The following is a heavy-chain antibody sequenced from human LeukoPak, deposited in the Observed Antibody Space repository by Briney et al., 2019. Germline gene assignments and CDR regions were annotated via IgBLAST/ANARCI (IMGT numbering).Heavy chain of an antibody. J-gene: IGHJ3*02. CDR1: GGSISSYY. CDR3: ARGLAYYYDSSGYPDDAFDI. D-gene: IGHD3-22*01. V-gene: IGHV4-59*01. CDR2: IYYSGST. Sequence: PSETLSLTCTVSGGSISSYYWSWIRQPPGKGLEWIGYIYYSGSTNYNPSLKSRVTISVDTSKNQFSLKLSSVTAADTAVYYCARGLAYYYDSSGYPDDAFDIWGQGTMVTASS.